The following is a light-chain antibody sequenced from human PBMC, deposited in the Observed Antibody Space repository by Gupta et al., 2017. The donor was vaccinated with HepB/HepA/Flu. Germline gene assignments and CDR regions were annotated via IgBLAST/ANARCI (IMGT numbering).Light chain of an antibody. Sequence: DIVMTQSPDSLVVSLGETATINCNSSQSVLFSSNNKNYLAWYQQKPGQPPKLLIYWASTRESGVPDRFSGSGSGTDFTLTISSLQAEDVAVYYCQQYYNTPLTFGQGTKVEIK. CDR3: QQYYNTPLT. J-gene: IGKJ1*01. CDR2: WAS. V-gene: IGKV4-1*01. CDR1: QSVLFSSNNKNY.